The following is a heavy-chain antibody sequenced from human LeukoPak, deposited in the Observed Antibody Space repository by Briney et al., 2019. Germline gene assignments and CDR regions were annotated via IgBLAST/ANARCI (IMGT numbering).Heavy chain of an antibody. CDR2: IRSKAYGGTT. CDR3: TGSFGELTFFDY. D-gene: IGHD3-10*01. V-gene: IGHV3-22*01. J-gene: IGHJ4*02. CDR1: GFTVSRNY. Sequence: PGGSLRLSCAASGFTVSRNYMSWVRQAPGKGLEWVGFIRSKAYGGTTENAASVKGRFTISRDDSKSIAYLQMNSLKTEDTAVYYCTGSFGELTFFDYWGLGTLVTVSS.